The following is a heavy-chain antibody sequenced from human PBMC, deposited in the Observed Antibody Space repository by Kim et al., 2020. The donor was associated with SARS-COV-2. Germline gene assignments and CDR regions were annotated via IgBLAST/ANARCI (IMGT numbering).Heavy chain of an antibody. CDR2: ICYDGSNK. CDR1: GFTFSSYG. Sequence: GGSLRLSCAASGFTFSSYGMHWVRQAPGKGLEWVAVICYDGSNKYYADSVKGRFTISRDNSKNTLYLQMNSLRAEDTAVYYCASQEYSSSSARPSYYYYGMDVWGQGTTVTASS. CDR3: ASQEYSSSSARPSYYYYGMDV. V-gene: IGHV3-33*01. D-gene: IGHD6-6*01. J-gene: IGHJ6*02.